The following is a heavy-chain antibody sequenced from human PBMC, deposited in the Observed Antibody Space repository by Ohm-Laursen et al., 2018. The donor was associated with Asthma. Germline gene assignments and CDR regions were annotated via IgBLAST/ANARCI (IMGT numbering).Heavy chain of an antibody. CDR3: ARDYDFWSGHDY. V-gene: IGHV3-30*03. D-gene: IGHD3-3*01. Sequence: SLRLSCSASGFTFSSYGMHWVRQAPGKGLEWVAVISYHGYNEYYLDSVKGRFTISRDNAKNSLYLQMNSLRAEDTAVYYCARDYDFWSGHDYWGQGTLVTVSS. J-gene: IGHJ4*02. CDR2: ISYHGYNE. CDR1: GFTFSSYG.